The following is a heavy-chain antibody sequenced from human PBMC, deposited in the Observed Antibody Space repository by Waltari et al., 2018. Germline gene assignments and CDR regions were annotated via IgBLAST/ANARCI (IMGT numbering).Heavy chain of an antibody. V-gene: IGHV4-39*07. CDR2: IYYSGST. CDR3: ARVLPLIAVAGTVAFDI. J-gene: IGHJ3*02. Sequence: QLQLQESGPGLVKPSETLSLTCTVSGGSISSSSYYWGWLRQPPGKGLEWIGSIYYSGSTYYNPSLKSRVTISVDTSKNQFSLKLSSVTAADTAVYYCARVLPLIAVAGTVAFDIWGQGTMVTVSS. D-gene: IGHD6-19*01. CDR1: GGSISSSSYY.